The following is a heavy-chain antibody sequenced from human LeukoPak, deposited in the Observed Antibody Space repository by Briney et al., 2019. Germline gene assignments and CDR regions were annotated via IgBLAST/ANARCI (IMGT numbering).Heavy chain of an antibody. V-gene: IGHV3-30-3*01. D-gene: IGHD1-14*01. CDR3: AREYNS. Sequence: GRSLRLSCAASGFTFSSYAMRWVRQAPGKGLEWVAVISYDGSNKYYADSVKGRFTISRDNAKNSLYLQMNSLRAEDTAVYYCAREYNSWGQGTLVTVSS. CDR1: GFTFSSYA. J-gene: IGHJ4*02. CDR2: ISYDGSNK.